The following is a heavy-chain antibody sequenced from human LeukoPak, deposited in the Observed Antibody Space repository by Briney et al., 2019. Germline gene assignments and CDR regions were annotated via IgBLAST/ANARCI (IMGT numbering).Heavy chain of an antibody. CDR1: AGSIFSTTFY. V-gene: IGHV4-39*01. Sequence: TSETLSLTCSVSAGSIFSTTFYWGWIRQPPGKELEWIGSMYYDGSTYYNPSLKSRVSISVDTSNNQFSLKLTSVTAADTAVYFCARRSDSGSDDGEDYFDFWGQGTLVTVSS. D-gene: IGHD1-26*01. J-gene: IGHJ4*02. CDR2: MYYDGST. CDR3: ARRSDSGSDDGEDYFDF.